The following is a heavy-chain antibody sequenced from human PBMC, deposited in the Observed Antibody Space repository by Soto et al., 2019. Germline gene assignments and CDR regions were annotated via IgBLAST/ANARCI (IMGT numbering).Heavy chain of an antibody. J-gene: IGHJ6*03. CDR2: INAGNGNT. CDR3: ARENVVVPAANDFYYYYYMDV. D-gene: IGHD2-2*01. V-gene: IGHV1-3*01. CDR1: GYTFTSYA. Sequence: QVPLVQSGAEVKKPGASVKVSCKASGYTFTSYAMHWVRQAPGQRLEWMGWINAGNGNTKYSQKFQGRVTITRDTSASTAYMELSSLRSEDTAVYYCARENVVVPAANDFYYYYYMDVWGKGTTVTVSS.